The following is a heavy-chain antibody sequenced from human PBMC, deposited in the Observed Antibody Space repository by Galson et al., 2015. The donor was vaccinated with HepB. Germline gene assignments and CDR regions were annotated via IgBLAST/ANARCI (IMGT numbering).Heavy chain of an antibody. CDR3: ARGGGSYYDSSGYYSV. Sequence: SVKVSCKASGYTFTGYYMHWVRQAPGQGLEWMGWINPNSGGTNYAQKFQGWVTMTRDTSISTAYMELSRLRSDDTAVYYCARGGGSYYDSSGYYSVWGQGTLVTVSS. D-gene: IGHD3-22*01. CDR1: GYTFTGYY. V-gene: IGHV1-2*04. CDR2: INPNSGGT. J-gene: IGHJ4*02.